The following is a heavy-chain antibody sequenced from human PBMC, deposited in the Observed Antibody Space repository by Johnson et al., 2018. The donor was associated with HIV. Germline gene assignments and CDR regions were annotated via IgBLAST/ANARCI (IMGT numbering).Heavy chain of an antibody. V-gene: IGHV3-33*06. CDR3: AKDRTNWGYDAFDI. J-gene: IGHJ3*02. Sequence: QVQLVESGGGVVQPGRSLRLSCAASGFTFSSYGMHWVRQAPGKWLEWVAGVWYDGRNKYYADSVKGRFTIFRDNSENTLFLQMNRLRAEDTAVYYCAKDRTNWGYDAFDIWGQGTMVTVSS. CDR2: VWYDGRNK. D-gene: IGHD3-16*01. CDR1: GFTFSSYG.